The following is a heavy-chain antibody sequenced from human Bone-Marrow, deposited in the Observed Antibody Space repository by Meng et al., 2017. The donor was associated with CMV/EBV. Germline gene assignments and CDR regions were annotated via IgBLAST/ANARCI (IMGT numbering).Heavy chain of an antibody. V-gene: IGHV3-7*01. CDR2: IKQDGSEK. CDR3: ARDMPDTYCSSTSCTNGPDY. J-gene: IGHJ4*02. Sequence: GESLKISCAASGFTFSSYSMNWVRQAPGKGLEWVANIKQDGSEKYYVDSVKGRFTISRDNAKNSLYLQMNSLRAEDTAVYYCARDMPDTYCSSTSCTNGPDYWGQGTLVTVSS. D-gene: IGHD2-2*01. CDR1: GFTFSSYS.